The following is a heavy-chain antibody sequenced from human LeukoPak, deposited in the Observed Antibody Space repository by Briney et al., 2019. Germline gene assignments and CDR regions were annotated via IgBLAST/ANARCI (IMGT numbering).Heavy chain of an antibody. CDR2: ISAYNGNT. D-gene: IGHD1-26*01. CDR3: ARDHLGSGSYSSGERVY. J-gene: IGHJ4*02. V-gene: IGHV1-18*01. CDR1: GYTFTSYG. Sequence: ASVKVSCKASGYTFTSYGISWVRQAPGQGLEWIGWISAYNGNTNYAQKLQDRVTMTTDTSTSTAYMELRSLRSDDTAVYYCARDHLGSGSYSSGERVYWGQGSLVTVSS.